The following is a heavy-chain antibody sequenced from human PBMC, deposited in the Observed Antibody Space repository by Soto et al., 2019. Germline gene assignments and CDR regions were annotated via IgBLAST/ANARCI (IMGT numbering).Heavy chain of an antibody. CDR1: GYTFTSYY. CDR2: INPSGGST. CDR3: AREGGVVVAFDY. D-gene: IGHD3-22*01. J-gene: IGHJ4*02. Sequence: QVQLVQSGAEVKKPGASVKVSCKASGYTFTSYYMHWVRQAPGQGLEWMGIINPSGGSTSYAQKFQGRVTMTRDTSTSTVYMELLSLRSEDTAVYYCAREGGVVVAFDYWGQGTLVTVSS. V-gene: IGHV1-46*01.